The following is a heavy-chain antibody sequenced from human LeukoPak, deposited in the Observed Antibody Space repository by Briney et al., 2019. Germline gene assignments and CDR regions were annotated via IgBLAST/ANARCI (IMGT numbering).Heavy chain of an antibody. J-gene: IGHJ4*02. D-gene: IGHD6-19*01. V-gene: IGHV4-34*01. CDR1: GGSFSGYY. CDR2: INHSGST. CDR3: ASGYSSGSDDDY. Sequence: SETLSLTCAVYGGSFSGYYWSWIRQPPGKGLEWIGEINHSGSTNYNPSLKGRVTISVDTSKNQFSLKLSSVTAADTAVYYCASGYSSGSDDDYWGQGTLVTISS.